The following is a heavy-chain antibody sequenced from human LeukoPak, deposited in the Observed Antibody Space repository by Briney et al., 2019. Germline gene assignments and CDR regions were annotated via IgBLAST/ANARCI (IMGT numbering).Heavy chain of an antibody. CDR3: ARVLIPQYSSGYYPFDY. D-gene: IGHD3-22*01. CDR2: ISAYNGNT. CDR1: GYTFTSYG. Sequence: ASVKVSCKASGYTFTSYGISWVRQAPGQGLEWRGWISAYNGNTNYAQKLQGRVTMTTDTSTSTAYMELRSLRSDDTAVYYCARVLIPQYSSGYYPFDYWGQGTLVTVSS. J-gene: IGHJ4*02. V-gene: IGHV1-18*01.